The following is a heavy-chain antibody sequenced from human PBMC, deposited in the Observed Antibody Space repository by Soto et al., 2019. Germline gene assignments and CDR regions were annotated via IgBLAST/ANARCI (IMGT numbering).Heavy chain of an antibody. V-gene: IGHV1-18*01. CDR1: GYKFISHS. Sequence: QLQLVQSGGEVKKPGASVKVSCKSSGYKFISHSITWVRQAPGQGLEWMGGISAYNGNTNYAQKLQGRVTMTTDTSTNTAYMELRSLRSDDTAVYYCARGAFCGGAPGCRDMDVWGQGTTVTVSS. CDR3: ARGAFCGGAPGCRDMDV. D-gene: IGHD2-21*01. CDR2: ISAYNGNT. J-gene: IGHJ6*02.